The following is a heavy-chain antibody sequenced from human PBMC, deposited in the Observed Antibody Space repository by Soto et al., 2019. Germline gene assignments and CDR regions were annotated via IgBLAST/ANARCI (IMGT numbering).Heavy chain of an antibody. CDR2: IHHSGSI. CDR1: GGSISSDYYH. CDR3: DREDDGGDSLDD. Sequence: QVQLQQSGPGLVKPSQTLSLTCTVSGGSISSDYYHWTWIRQSPGKGLEWIGYIHHSGSILYNPSLKSRVTITVDTSKNHYTLHLNSVTAADTAVYFLDREDDGGDSLDDWGQGTTVTVSS. J-gene: IGHJ6*02. V-gene: IGHV4-30-4*08. D-gene: IGHD2-21*02.